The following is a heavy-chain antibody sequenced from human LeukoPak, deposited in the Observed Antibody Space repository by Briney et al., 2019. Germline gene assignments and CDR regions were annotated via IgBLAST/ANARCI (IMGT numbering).Heavy chain of an antibody. CDR2: ISGSGGST. CDR1: GFTFSSDA. Sequence: PGGSLRLSCAASGFTFSSDAMSWVRQAPGKGLEWVSAISGSGGSTYYADSVKGRFTISRDNSKNTLYLQMNSLRAEDTAVYYCAKRAPTTRCFDWLNAFDIWGQGTMVTVSS. CDR3: AKRAPTTRCFDWLNAFDI. J-gene: IGHJ3*02. D-gene: IGHD3-9*01. V-gene: IGHV3-23*01.